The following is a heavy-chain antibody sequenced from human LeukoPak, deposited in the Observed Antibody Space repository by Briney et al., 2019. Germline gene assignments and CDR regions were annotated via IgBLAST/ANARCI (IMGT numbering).Heavy chain of an antibody. CDR2: IRYDGSNK. D-gene: IGHD4-17*01. Sequence: PGGSLRLSCAASGFTFSSYGMHWVRQAPGKGLEWVAFIRYDGSNKYYADSVKGRFTISRDNSKNTLYLQMNGLRAEDTAVYYCAKDQRVTVTTAWYAFDIWGQGTMVTVSS. V-gene: IGHV3-30*02. CDR1: GFTFSSYG. J-gene: IGHJ3*02. CDR3: AKDQRVTVTTAWYAFDI.